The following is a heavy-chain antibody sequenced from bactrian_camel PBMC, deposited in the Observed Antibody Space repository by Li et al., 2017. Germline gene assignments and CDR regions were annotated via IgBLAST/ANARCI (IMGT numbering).Heavy chain of an antibody. CDR3: ATDRRGNR. D-gene: IGHD5*01. Sequence: VQLVESGGGFVQPGGSLTLSCTASGFSFSTYAMSWVRQAPGKGLEWVSGINNIGADKYYADSVKGRFTISRDNAKNTVYLQLNRLKIEDMAMYYCATDRRGNRRGQGTQVTVS. CDR2: INNIGADK. V-gene: IGHV3S40*01. J-gene: IGHJ4*01. CDR1: GFSFSTYA.